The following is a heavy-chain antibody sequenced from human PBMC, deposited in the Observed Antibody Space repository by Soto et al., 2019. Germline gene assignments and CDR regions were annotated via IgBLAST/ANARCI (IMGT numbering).Heavy chain of an antibody. CDR1: GFTFSSCT. V-gene: IGHV3-21*01. CDR2: ISPSTSHI. J-gene: IGHJ6*02. Sequence: EVHLVESGGGLVKPGGSLRLSCAVSGFTFSSCTMNWVRQAPGKGLEWVSSISPSTSHIYYADSVKGRFTISRDNAKNSLFLQLHSLRARHTAVYYCSGCSGGACHQNYGMDVWGQGTTVTVSS. CDR3: SGCSGGACHQNYGMDV. D-gene: IGHD2-15*01.